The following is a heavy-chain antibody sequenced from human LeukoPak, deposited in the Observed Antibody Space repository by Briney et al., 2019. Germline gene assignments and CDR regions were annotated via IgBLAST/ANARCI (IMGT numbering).Heavy chain of an antibody. CDR3: AKDWTPHNRVYDCLDA. D-gene: IGHD3-16*01. V-gene: IGHV3-23*01. J-gene: IGHJ5*02. Sequence: GGSLRLSCAASGFTFSEYALVWVRQAPGKGLEWVSASSSGGANTLYADAVKGRFTISRDNSKNTLYLQMDSLRAEDTAVYFCAKDWTPHNRVYDCLDAWGQGTQVTVSS. CDR2: SSSGGANT. CDR1: GFTFSEYA.